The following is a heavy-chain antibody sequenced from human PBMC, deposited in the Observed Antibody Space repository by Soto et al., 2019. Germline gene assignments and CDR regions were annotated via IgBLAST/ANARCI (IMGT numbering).Heavy chain of an antibody. D-gene: IGHD2-15*01. V-gene: IGHV4-59*08. CDR3: ARHPRYCSGGSCYRDNWFDP. Sequence: LSLTCTVSGGSISSYYWSWIRQPPGKGLEWIGYIYYSGSTNYNPSLKSRVTISVDTSKNQFSLKLSSVTAADTAVYYCARHPRYCSGGSCYRDNWFDPWGQGTMGTVSS. CDR1: GGSISSYY. CDR2: IYYSGST. J-gene: IGHJ5*02.